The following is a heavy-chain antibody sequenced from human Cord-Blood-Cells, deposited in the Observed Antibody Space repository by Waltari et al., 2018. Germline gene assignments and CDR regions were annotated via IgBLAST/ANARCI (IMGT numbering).Heavy chain of an antibody. Sequence: QVQLVQSGAEVKKPGASVKVSCKASGYTFTSYGISWVRQAPGQGLEWMGWISAYNGNTNYAQKLQGRVTMTTDTSTSTAYMGLRSLRSDDTAVYYCARSRGYCSSTSCASLGYWGQGTLVTVSS. V-gene: IGHV1-18*01. CDR1: GYTFTSYG. J-gene: IGHJ4*02. CDR2: ISAYNGNT. CDR3: ARSRGYCSSTSCASLGY. D-gene: IGHD2-2*03.